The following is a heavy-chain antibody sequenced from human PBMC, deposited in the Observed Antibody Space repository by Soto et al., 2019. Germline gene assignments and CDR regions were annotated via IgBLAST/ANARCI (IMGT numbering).Heavy chain of an antibody. CDR3: AKYWAGNACYSRHYYAMDV. V-gene: IGHV1-18*01. CDR1: GYTFRNYI. J-gene: IGHJ6*02. Sequence: VQLVQSAGEVKKPGASAIVSCQASGYTFRNYIMAWLRPAPGQGLEWLGWISPYNGNTNYARQFRGRDTLTTDTSTSAAYLELRNLGYDDAATYYRAKYWAGNACYSRHYYAMDVWGQGTTVSVSS. CDR2: ISPYNGNT. D-gene: IGHD2-21*02.